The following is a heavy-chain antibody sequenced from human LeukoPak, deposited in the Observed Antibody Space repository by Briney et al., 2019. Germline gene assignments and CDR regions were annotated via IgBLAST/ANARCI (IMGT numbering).Heavy chain of an antibody. CDR2: ISSSSSNI. CDR3: ARVGGYCNSISNCYSDY. D-gene: IGHD2/OR15-2a*01. CDR1: GFSFSRYT. V-gene: IGHV3-21*01. J-gene: IGHJ4*02. Sequence: PGGSLRLSCAASGFSFSRYTMNWVRQAPGKGVEWISSISSSSSNIYNADSVRGRFTISRDNARNSLYLQMNSLRDEDTAVYYCARVGGYCNSISNCYSDYWGQGTLVTVSS.